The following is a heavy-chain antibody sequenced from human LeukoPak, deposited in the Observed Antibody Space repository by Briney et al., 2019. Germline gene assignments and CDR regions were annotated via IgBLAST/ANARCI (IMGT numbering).Heavy chain of an antibody. V-gene: IGHV1-8*03. D-gene: IGHD3-3*01. Sequence: GASVKVSCKASGYTFTTYEINWGRHATGQGLEWMGWMNPNIGNSGYAPKFQGRLTITRDTSISPDYMELNSLTSEDTAVYYCARLLYYSRSDYYHAFDIWGQGTLVTVSS. J-gene: IGHJ3*02. CDR2: MNPNIGNS. CDR1: GYTFTTYE. CDR3: ARLLYYSRSDYYHAFDI.